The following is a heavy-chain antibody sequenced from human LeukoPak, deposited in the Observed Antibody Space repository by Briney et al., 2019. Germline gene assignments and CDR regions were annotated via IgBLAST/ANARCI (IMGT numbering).Heavy chain of an antibody. CDR1: VFTFSIFA. CDR3: VSWSGKYYVTSEIPANS. Sequence: GGSLRLSCAASVFTFSIFAMSWIRQAPGRGRGWAAHISEDGSNKYYVDSVKGRFTISRDNAKNTLYLQMNSLRIEDTAAYYCVSWSGKYYVTSEIPANSWGQGTLVTVSS. CDR2: ISEDGSNK. V-gene: IGHV3-7*01. D-gene: IGHD3-10*02. J-gene: IGHJ4*02.